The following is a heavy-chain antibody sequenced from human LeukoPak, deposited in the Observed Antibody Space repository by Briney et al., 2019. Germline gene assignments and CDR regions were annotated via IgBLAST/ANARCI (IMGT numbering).Heavy chain of an antibody. J-gene: IGHJ3*02. CDR1: GYTFTSYG. CDR2: VSAYNGNT. CDR3: ARARLLLFLGAFDI. V-gene: IGHV1-18*01. D-gene: IGHD2-2*01. Sequence: GASVKVSCKASGYTFTSYGISWVRQAPGQGLEWMGWVSAYNGNTNYAQKLQGRVTMTTDTSTSTAYMELRSLRSEDTAVYYCARARLLLFLGAFDIWGQGTMVTVSS.